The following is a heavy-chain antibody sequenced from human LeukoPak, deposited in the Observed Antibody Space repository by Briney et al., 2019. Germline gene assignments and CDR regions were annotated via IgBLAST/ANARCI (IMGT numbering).Heavy chain of an antibody. J-gene: IGHJ2*01. CDR3: VRRPPPGYCSSTSCHYWYLDL. V-gene: IGHV3-49*04. CDR2: IRSKAYGGTT. D-gene: IGHD2-2*01. CDR1: GFTFGDYA. Sequence: PGRSLRLSCTASGFTFGDYAMSWVRQAPGKGLEWVGFIRSKAYGGTTEYAASVKGRFTISRDDSKSIAYLQMNSLKTEDTAVYYCVRRPPPGYCSSTSCHYWYLDLWGRGTLVTVSS.